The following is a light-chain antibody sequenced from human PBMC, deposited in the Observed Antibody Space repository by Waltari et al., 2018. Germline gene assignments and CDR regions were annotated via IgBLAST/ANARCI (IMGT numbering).Light chain of an antibody. J-gene: IGLJ2*01. CDR1: GRDIGNYNY. V-gene: IGLV2-14*01. CDR2: EVP. Sequence: QSALTQPASVSGSPGQSITISCIGTGRDIGNYNYVSWYQQYPGKAPKLLIYEVPNRPSWVSHRFSGSKSGNTASLTISGLQAEDEAHYYCSSYRSSNNVVFGGGTKVTVL. CDR3: SSYRSSNNVV.